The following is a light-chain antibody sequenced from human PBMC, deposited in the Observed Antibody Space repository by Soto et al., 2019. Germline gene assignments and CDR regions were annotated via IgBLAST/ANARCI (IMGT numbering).Light chain of an antibody. CDR2: GNN. CDR3: QSYDSSLSAYV. J-gene: IGLJ1*01. V-gene: IGLV1-40*01. Sequence: QSVLTQPPSVSGAPGQRVIISCTGSSSNIGAGYDVHWYQQLPGTAPKLLIHGNNNRPSGVPDRFSGSKSGTSASLAFAGLQAEDEADYYCQSYDSSLSAYVFGTGTKV. CDR1: SSNIGAGYD.